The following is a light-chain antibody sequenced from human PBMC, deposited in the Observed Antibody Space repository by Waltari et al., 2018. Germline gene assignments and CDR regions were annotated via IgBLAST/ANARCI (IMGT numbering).Light chain of an antibody. J-gene: IGKJ1*01. V-gene: IGKV1-39*01. CDR2: AAS. CDR1: PTILKY. Sequence: DIQMTQSPSSLSASVGDRVTIACRASPTILKYLNWYQQEPGKVPKLLIFAASSLQTGVSSRFSGSGSGTDFTLTISSLQPEDFATYYCQQSDSVPWTFGPGTKVE. CDR3: QQSDSVPWT.